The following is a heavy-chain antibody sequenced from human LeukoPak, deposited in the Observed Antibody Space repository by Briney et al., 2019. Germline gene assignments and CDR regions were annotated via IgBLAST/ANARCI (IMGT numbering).Heavy chain of an antibody. CDR3: TSRPVCNGGICYGLDY. V-gene: IGHV1-2*02. D-gene: IGHD2-15*01. J-gene: IGHJ4*02. CDR2: IYPSSGGT. CDR1: GYTFTASY. Sequence: ASVKVSCKASGYTFTASYMHWVRQAPGQGLEWMGWIYPSSGGTNYAQKFQGRVTMTRDTSISTAYMELSRLTSDDTAVYYCTSRPVCNGGICYGLDYWGQGTLVTVSS.